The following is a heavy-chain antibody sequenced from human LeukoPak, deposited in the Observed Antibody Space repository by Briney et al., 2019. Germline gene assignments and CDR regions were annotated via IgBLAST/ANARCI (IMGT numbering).Heavy chain of an antibody. CDR1: GGTFSSYA. D-gene: IGHD2-21*02. CDR2: IIPILGIA. Sequence: SVKVSCKASGGTFSSYAISWVRQAPGQGLEWMGRIIPILGIANYAQKFQGRVTITADKSTSTAYMELSSLRSEDTAVYYCARNIVVVTASNGMDVWGQGTTVTVSS. J-gene: IGHJ6*02. CDR3: ARNIVVVTASNGMDV. V-gene: IGHV1-69*04.